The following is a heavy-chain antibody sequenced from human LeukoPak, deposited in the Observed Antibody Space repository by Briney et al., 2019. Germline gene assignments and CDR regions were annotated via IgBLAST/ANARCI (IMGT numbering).Heavy chain of an antibody. V-gene: IGHV4-34*01. Sequence: SETLSLTCAVYGGSFSGYYWSWIRQPPGKGLEWIGEINHSGSTNYNPSLKSRVTISVDTSKNQFSLKLSSVTAADTAVYYCARLAGSYSSSLMDVWGKGTTVTVSS. CDR2: INHSGST. CDR3: ARLAGSYSSSLMDV. J-gene: IGHJ6*03. CDR1: GGSFSGYY. D-gene: IGHD6-13*01.